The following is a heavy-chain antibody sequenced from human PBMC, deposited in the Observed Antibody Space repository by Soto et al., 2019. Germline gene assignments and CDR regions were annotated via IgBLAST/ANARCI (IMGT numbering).Heavy chain of an antibody. CDR3: AHRGRLLWFGELSYFDY. CDR2: IYWNDDK. CDR1: GLSLSTSGVG. V-gene: IGHV2-5*01. J-gene: IGHJ4*02. D-gene: IGHD3-10*01. Sequence: SGPTLVNPTQTLTLTCTFSGLSLSTSGVGVGWIRQPPGKALEWLALIYWNDDKRYSPSLKSRLTITKDTSKNQVVLTMTNMDPVDTATYYCAHRGRLLWFGELSYFDYWGQGTLVTVS.